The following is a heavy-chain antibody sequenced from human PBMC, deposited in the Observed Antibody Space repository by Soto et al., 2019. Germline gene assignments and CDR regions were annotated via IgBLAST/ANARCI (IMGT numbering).Heavy chain of an antibody. CDR3: AKHRVWFGELGP. D-gene: IGHD3-10*01. V-gene: IGHV3-23*01. CDR2: ISGTNGRT. CDR1: GFPFSVYA. J-gene: IGHJ5*02. Sequence: GGSLRLSCAASGFPFSVYAMSWFRQAPGKGLEWVSAISGTNGRTYYVDSVKGRFSMSRDNSKNMLYLQMNSLRAEDTAVYYCAKHRVWFGELGPWGQGTLVTVSS.